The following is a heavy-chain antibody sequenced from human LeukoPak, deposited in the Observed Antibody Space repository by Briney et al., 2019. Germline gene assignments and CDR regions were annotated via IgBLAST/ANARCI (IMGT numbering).Heavy chain of an antibody. V-gene: IGHV3-66*01. CDR3: ARTTVTYYFDY. D-gene: IGHD4-17*01. CDR2: IYSGGTT. J-gene: IGHJ4*02. CDR1: GFTVGSNY. Sequence: GGSLRLSCAASGFTVGSNYMSWVRQAPGKGLEWVSVIYSGGTTYYADSVRGRLTISRDNSKNTLYLQLNSLRAEDTAVYHCARTTVTYYFDYWGQGTLVSVSS.